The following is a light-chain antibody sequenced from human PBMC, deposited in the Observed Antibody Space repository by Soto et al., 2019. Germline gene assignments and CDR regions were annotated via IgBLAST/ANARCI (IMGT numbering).Light chain of an antibody. Sequence: DIQMTQSPSDMSAAVGDRVTITCRASQDIRNYLAWFQQKPGKVPERLIYAASTLQRGVPSRFSGSGSGTEFTLTISSLQPEDFATYDCLQHSSHPRTVGQVTKVDIK. CDR1: QDIRNY. CDR3: LQHSSHPRT. J-gene: IGKJ1*01. CDR2: AAS. V-gene: IGKV1-17*03.